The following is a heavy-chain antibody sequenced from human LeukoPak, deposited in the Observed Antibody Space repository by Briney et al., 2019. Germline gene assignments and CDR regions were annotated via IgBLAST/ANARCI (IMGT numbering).Heavy chain of an antibody. D-gene: IGHD3-22*01. CDR2: IYHSGST. CDR1: GGSISSSSYY. Sequence: SETLSLTCTVSGGSISSSSYYWGWIRQPPGKGLEWIGSIYHSGSTYYNPSLKSRVTISVDTSKNQFSLKLSSVTAADTAVYYCARDQITMIVVVKDAFDIWGQGTMVTVSS. J-gene: IGHJ3*02. V-gene: IGHV4-39*07. CDR3: ARDQITMIVVVKDAFDI.